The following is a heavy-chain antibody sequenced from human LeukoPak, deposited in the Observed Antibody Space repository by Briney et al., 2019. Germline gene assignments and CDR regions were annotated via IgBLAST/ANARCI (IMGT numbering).Heavy chain of an antibody. J-gene: IGHJ4*02. CDR1: GFTFSSYD. CDR2: IGTAGDT. D-gene: IGHD2-8*01. CDR3: AREAAYCTNGVCPLDY. Sequence: TGGSLRLSCAASGFTFSSYDMHWVRHATGKGLEWVSAIGTAGDTYYLDSVKGRFTISRENAKNSLYLQMNSLSAGDTAVYYCAREAAYCTNGVCPLDYWGQGTLVTVSS. V-gene: IGHV3-13*01.